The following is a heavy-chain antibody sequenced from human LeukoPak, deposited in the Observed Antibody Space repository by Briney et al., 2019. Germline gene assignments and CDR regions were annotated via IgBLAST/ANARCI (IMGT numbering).Heavy chain of an antibody. Sequence: PGGSLRLSCAASGFTFNSYSMNWVRRAPGKGLEWVSSISSGSSDIYYADSVKGRFTISRDNAKTSLYLQMNSLRAEDTAVYYCATTIRYGSGSYDAFDIWGQGTMVTVSS. CDR1: GFTFNSYS. D-gene: IGHD3-10*01. CDR2: ISSGSSDI. V-gene: IGHV3-21*01. J-gene: IGHJ3*02. CDR3: ATTIRYGSGSYDAFDI.